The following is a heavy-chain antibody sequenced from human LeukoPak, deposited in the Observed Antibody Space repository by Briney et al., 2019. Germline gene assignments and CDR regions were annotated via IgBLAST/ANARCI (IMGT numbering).Heavy chain of an antibody. CDR3: ARGLRFCSGDSCYTRLDY. D-gene: IGHD2-15*01. CDR1: GFTFNSYG. Sequence: GRSLRLSCAASGFTFNSYGMNWVRQAPGKGLEWVSYIDSSSNTIYYADSVKGRFTISRDNAKNSLYLQMNSLRHEDTAVYYCARGLRFCSGDSCYTRLDYWGQGTLVTVSS. J-gene: IGHJ4*02. V-gene: IGHV3-48*02. CDR2: IDSSSNTI.